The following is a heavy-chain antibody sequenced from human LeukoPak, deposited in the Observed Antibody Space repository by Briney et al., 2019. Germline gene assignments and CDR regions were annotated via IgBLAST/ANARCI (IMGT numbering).Heavy chain of an antibody. CDR1: GFTFSSYA. J-gene: IGHJ4*02. V-gene: IGHV3-30-3*01. Sequence: PGGSLRLSCAASGFTFSSYAMHWVRQAPGKGLEWVAVISYDGSNKYYADSVKGRFTISRDNSKNTLYLQMNSLRAEDTAVYYCASFTIPSFDYWGQGTLVTVSS. D-gene: IGHD2-2*01. CDR3: ASFTIPSFDY. CDR2: ISYDGSNK.